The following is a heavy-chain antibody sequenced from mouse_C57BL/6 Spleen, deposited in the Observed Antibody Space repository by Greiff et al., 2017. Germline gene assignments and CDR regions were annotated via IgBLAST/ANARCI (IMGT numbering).Heavy chain of an antibody. CDR3: ARHEDRFQPKFPFAY. Sequence: QVQLQQSVAELVKPGASVKLSCKALVYTFSEYTIHWVKQRSVQGLEWIGWFYPGSGSIKYNVKFKDKGTLTADKSSSTDYMELSRLTSEDSAVYFCARHEDRFQPKFPFAYWGQGTLVTVSA. CDR2: FYPGSGSI. V-gene: IGHV1-62-2*01. J-gene: IGHJ3*01. CDR1: VYTFSEYT. D-gene: IGHD1-3*01.